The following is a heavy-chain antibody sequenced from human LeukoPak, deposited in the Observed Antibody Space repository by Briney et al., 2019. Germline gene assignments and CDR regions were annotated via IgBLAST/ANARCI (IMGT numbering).Heavy chain of an antibody. CDR2: ISSSSSYI. D-gene: IGHD2-15*01. J-gene: IGHJ4*02. V-gene: IGHV3-21*01. CDR3: ARGGGYCSGGSCYYFDY. Sequence: GRSLRLSCAASGFTFSSYSMNWVRQAPGKVLEWVSSISSSSSYIYYADSVKGRFTISRDNAKNSLYLQMNSLRAEDTAVYYCARGGGYCSGGSCYYFDYWGQGTLVTVSS. CDR1: GFTFSSYS.